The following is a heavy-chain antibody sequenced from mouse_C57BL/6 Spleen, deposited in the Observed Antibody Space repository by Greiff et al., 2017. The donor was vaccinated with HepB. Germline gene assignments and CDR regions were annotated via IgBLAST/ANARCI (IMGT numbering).Heavy chain of an antibody. J-gene: IGHJ2*01. V-gene: IGHV1-5*01. D-gene: IGHD1-1*01. CDR2: IYPGNSDT. CDR3: TRSPNYYGSSYPDY. CDR1: GYTFTSYW. Sequence: EVKVVESGTVLARPGASVKMSCKTSGYTFTSYWMHWVKQRPGQGLEWIGAIYPGNSDTSYNQKFKGKAKLTAVTSASTAYMELSSLTNEDSAVYYCTRSPNYYGSSYPDYWGQGTTLTVSS.